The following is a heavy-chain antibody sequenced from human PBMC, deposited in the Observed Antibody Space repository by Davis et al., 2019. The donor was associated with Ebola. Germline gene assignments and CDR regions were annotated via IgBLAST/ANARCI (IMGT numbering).Heavy chain of an antibody. CDR3: ARDAVLWFGELLYYYYGMDV. V-gene: IGHV3-21*01. J-gene: IGHJ6*02. Sequence: GESLKISCAASGFTFSSYSMNWVRQAPGKGLEWVSSISSSSSYIYYADSVKGRFTISRDNAKNSLYLQMNSLRAEDTAVYYCARDAVLWFGELLYYYYGMDVWGQGTTVTVSS. CDR1: GFTFSSYS. CDR2: ISSSSSYI. D-gene: IGHD3-10*01.